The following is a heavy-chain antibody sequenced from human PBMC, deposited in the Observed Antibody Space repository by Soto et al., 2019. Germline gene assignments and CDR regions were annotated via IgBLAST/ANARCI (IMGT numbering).Heavy chain of an antibody. V-gene: IGHV1-69*01. CDR2: IIPIFGTA. J-gene: IGHJ4*02. CDR1: GYTFTTYH. CDR3: ARGWGYDSNDYYYAY. Sequence: QVQLVQSGAEVKEPGASVKVSCKASGYTFTTYHIHWVRQAPGQGLEWMGGIIPIFGTANHAQKFQGRVTIIADESTSTVYMELSSLRSEDTAMYYCARGWGYDSNDYYYAYWGQGTLVIVSS. D-gene: IGHD3-22*01.